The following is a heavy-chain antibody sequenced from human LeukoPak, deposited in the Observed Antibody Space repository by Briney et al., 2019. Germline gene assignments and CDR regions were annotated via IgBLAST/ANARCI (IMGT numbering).Heavy chain of an antibody. CDR1: GYTXTTYG. D-gene: IGHD2-21*02. V-gene: IGHV1-18*01. Sequence: GASVKVSCKASGYTXTTYGISGVRQAPGQGLEWMGWISAYNGNTNYAQKFLGRVTMTTDTSTSTAYMELRSLRSDDTAVYYCAREGYCGGDCYPHSAFDYWGQGTVVTVSS. J-gene: IGHJ4*02. CDR3: AREGYCGGDCYPHSAFDY. CDR2: ISAYNGNT.